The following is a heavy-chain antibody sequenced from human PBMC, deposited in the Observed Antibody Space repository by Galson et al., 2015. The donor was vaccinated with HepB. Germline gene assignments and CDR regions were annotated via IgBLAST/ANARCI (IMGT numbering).Heavy chain of an antibody. CDR1: GFPFDDYT. D-gene: IGHD2-2*01. CDR3: AKLSVRRGSYLYHPMDV. J-gene: IGHJ6*02. Sequence: SLRLSCAASGFPFDDYTMHWVRQAPGKGLEWVSLITWDGDNTYYGDSVRGRFTISRDNRKNSLYLQMNSLRREDTALYYCAKLSVRRGSYLYHPMDVWGRGTTVTVSS. CDR2: ITWDGDNT. V-gene: IGHV3-43*01.